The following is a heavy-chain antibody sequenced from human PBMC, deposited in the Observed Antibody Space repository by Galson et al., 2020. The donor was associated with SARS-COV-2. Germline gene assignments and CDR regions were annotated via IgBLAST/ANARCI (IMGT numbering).Heavy chain of an antibody. CDR1: GGSISRINHY. CDR2: LYYSGTT. V-gene: IGHV4-39*07. J-gene: IGHJ5*02. D-gene: IGHD3-3*01. CDR3: ARVGTGDFWSGFSDTWFDP. Sequence: SETLSLTCAVSGGSISRINHYWGWIRQPPGKGLEWIGGLYYSGTTYYNPTLKSRVTISVDTSKNQFSLKVDSVTAADTAIYFCARVGTGDFWSGFSDTWFDPWGQGTLVTVSS.